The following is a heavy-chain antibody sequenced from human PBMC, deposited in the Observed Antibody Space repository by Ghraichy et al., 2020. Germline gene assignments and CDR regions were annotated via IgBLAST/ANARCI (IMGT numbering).Heavy chain of an antibody. J-gene: IGHJ6*03. Sequence: SQTLSLTCTVSGGSISSYYWSWIRQPPGKGLEWIGYIYYSGRTNYNPSLKSRVTISVDTSKNQFSLKLSSVTAADTAVYYCAKLGLNYDFWSGYYTDYYYYMDVWGKGTTVTVSS. D-gene: IGHD3-3*01. CDR1: GGSISSYY. CDR3: AKLGLNYDFWSGYYTDYYYYMDV. CDR2: IYYSGRT. V-gene: IGHV4-59*01.